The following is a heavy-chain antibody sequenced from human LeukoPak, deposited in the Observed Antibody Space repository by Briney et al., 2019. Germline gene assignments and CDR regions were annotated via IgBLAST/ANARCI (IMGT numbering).Heavy chain of an antibody. V-gene: IGHV3-48*03. CDR2: ISSSGSTI. CDR3: ARGYCSSTSCYRRGAFDI. Sequence: GGSLRLSCAASGFTFSSYEMNWVRQAPGKGLEWVSYISSSGSTIYYADSVKGRFTISRDNAKNSLYLQMNSRRAEDMAVYYCARGYCSSTSCYRRGAFDIWGQGTMVTVSS. D-gene: IGHD2-2*01. CDR1: GFTFSSYE. J-gene: IGHJ3*02.